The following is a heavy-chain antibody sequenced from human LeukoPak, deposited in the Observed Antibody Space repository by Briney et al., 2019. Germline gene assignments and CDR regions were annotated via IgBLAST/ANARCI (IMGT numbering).Heavy chain of an antibody. CDR2: IKQDGSEK. Sequence: PGGPLRLSCAASGFTFSSYWMSWVRQAPGKGLEWVANIKQDGSEKYYVDSVKGRFTISRDNAKNSLYLQMNSLRAEDTAVYYCASVRFSLYYMDVWGKGTTVTVSS. CDR3: ASVRFSLYYMDV. V-gene: IGHV3-7*01. CDR1: GFTFSSYW. J-gene: IGHJ6*03. D-gene: IGHD3-3*01.